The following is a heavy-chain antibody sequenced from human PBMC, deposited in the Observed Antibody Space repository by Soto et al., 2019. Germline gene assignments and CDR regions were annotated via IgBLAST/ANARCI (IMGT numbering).Heavy chain of an antibody. CDR2: ITGGGGST. J-gene: IGHJ4*02. V-gene: IGHV3-23*01. CDR1: GLTFSNYA. D-gene: IGHD5-18*01. CDR3: AKAPDQGYGFYYFDY. Sequence: PGGSLRLPCAASGLTFSNYALNWVRQAPGKRVEWVSAITGGGGSTFYADSVKGRFTISRDNSRNTLYLQMNSLRAEDTALYYCAKAPDQGYGFYYFDYWGQGTLVTVSS.